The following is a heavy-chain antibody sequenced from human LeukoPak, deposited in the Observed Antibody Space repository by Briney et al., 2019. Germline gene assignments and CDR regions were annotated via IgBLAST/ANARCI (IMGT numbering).Heavy chain of an antibody. CDR1: GFTFSSYA. J-gene: IGHJ4*02. Sequence: PGGSLRLSCAASGFTFSSYAMNWVRQAPGKGLEWVSSISSSSSYIYYADSVKGRFTISRDNAKNSLYLQMNSLRAEDTAVYYCARDPAYSSSWPDYWGQGTLVTVSS. CDR3: ARDPAYSSSWPDY. D-gene: IGHD6-13*01. V-gene: IGHV3-21*01. CDR2: ISSSSSYI.